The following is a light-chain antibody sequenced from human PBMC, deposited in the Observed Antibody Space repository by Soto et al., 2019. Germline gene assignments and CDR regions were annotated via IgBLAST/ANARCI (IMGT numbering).Light chain of an antibody. CDR1: QRISSW. V-gene: IGKV1-5*01. CDR2: DAS. Sequence: IRMTQSPATLSASVGDRVTITCRASQRISSWLAWYQQKPGKAPKLLIYDASSLESGVPSRFSGSGSGTEFTLTISSLQPDDFATYYCQQYNSYWTFGQGTKVDIK. CDR3: QQYNSYWT. J-gene: IGKJ1*01.